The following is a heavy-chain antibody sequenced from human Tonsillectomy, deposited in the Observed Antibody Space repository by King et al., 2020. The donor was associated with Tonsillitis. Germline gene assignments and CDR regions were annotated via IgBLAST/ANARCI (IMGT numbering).Heavy chain of an antibody. V-gene: IGHV1-69*19. J-gene: IGHJ6*03. CDR1: GDTFSNYA. D-gene: IGHD3-3*01. CDR3: ARGETVFGAVTPGYFDYYMDV. Sequence: VQLVQSGAEVRKPGSSVKVSCKASGDTFSNYAVSWVRQAPGQGLEWMGGIIPIFGKTNYAQKFQGRVTITVDEFTTTGYMELSNLRSDDTAVYYCARGETVFGAVTPGYFDYYMDVWGTGTTVTVSS. CDR2: IIPIFGKT.